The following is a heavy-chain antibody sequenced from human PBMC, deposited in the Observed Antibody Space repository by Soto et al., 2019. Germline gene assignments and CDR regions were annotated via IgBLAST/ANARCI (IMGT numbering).Heavy chain of an antibody. V-gene: IGHV4-31*03. CDR2: IFYSGST. D-gene: IGHD3-22*01. Sequence: PSLTCTVSGGSISSGGYYWSWIRQHPGKGLEWIGYIFYSGSTYYNPSLKSRVTISVDTSKNQFSLKLSSVTAADTAVYYCARGLYYYDSSGYPFDPWGQGTLVTVSS. CDR1: GGSISSGGYY. CDR3: ARGLYYYDSSGYPFDP. J-gene: IGHJ5*02.